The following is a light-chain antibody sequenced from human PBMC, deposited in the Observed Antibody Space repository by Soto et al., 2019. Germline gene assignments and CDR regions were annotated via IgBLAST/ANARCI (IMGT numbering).Light chain of an antibody. CDR3: QQYNNWPPIT. CDR1: QSVSSN. J-gene: IGKJ5*01. Sequence: EIVMTQSPATLSVSPGERATLSCRASQSVSSNLAWYQQKPGQAPRLLIYGASTRATGIPARFSGSGSGTEFTRTISSLQSEDFAVDYCQQYNNWPPITCGQGTRLEIK. CDR2: GAS. V-gene: IGKV3-15*01.